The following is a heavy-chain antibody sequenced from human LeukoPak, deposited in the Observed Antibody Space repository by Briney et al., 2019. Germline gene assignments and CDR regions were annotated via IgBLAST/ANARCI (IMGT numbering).Heavy chain of an antibody. CDR2: INAGNGNT. D-gene: IGHD3-22*01. V-gene: IGHV1-3*01. Sequence: ASVKVSCKASGYTFTSYAMHWVRQAPGQRLEWMGWINAGNGNTKYSQKFQGRVTITRDTSASTAYMELSSLGSEDTAVYYCARGITMIVVVTPAFGYWGQGTLVTVSS. CDR3: ARGITMIVVVTPAFGY. J-gene: IGHJ4*02. CDR1: GYTFTSYA.